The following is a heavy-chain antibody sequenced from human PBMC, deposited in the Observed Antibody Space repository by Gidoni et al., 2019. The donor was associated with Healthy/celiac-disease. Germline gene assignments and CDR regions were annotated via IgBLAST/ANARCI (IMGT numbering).Heavy chain of an antibody. D-gene: IGHD3-10*01. J-gene: IGHJ6*04. Sequence: QVQLQQRGAGLLKPSETLSLTCAVYGGSFSGYYWSWIRQPPGKGLEWIGEINHSGSTNYNPSLKSRVTISVDTSKNQFSLKLSSVTAADTAVYYCARLSVRRYYYGSGVYGMDVWGKGTTVTVSS. CDR3: ARLSVRRYYYGSGVYGMDV. V-gene: IGHV4-34*01. CDR2: INHSGST. CDR1: GGSFSGYY.